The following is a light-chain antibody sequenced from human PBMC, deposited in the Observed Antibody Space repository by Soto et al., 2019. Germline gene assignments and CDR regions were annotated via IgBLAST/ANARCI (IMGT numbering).Light chain of an antibody. CDR2: DVS. CDR3: SSDPSSRTRV. V-gene: IGLV2-14*01. Sequence: QSALTQPASVSGSPGQSITISCTGTSSDVGGYNYVSWYQQHPGKAPKLMIYDVSNRPSGVSNRFSGSKSGNTASLTISGLQAEYEADDSCSSDPSSRTRVFGGGTHLSVL. CDR1: SSDVGGYNY. J-gene: IGLJ3*02.